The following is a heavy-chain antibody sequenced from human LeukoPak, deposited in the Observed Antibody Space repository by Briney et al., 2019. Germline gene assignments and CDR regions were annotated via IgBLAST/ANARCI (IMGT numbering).Heavy chain of an antibody. CDR1: GFTFSSYS. CDR3: ARTGCSSGSIDY. J-gene: IGHJ4*02. Sequence: PGGSLRLSCAASGFTFSSYSMNWVRQAPGKGLEWVSSISSSSSYIYYADSVKGRFTISRDNAKNSLYLQMNSLRAEDTAVYYCARTGCSSGSIDYWGQGTLVTVSS. CDR2: ISSSSSYI. V-gene: IGHV3-21*01. D-gene: IGHD6-19*01.